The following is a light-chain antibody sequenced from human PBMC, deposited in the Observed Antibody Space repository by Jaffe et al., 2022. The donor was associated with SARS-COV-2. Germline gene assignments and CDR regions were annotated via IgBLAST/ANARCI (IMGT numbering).Light chain of an antibody. CDR3: ETWDSSLSAGV. Sequence: QSVLTQPPSVSAAPGQKVTISCSGSSSNIGNNYVSWYQQLPGTAPKLLIYETNKRPSGIPDRFSGSKSGTSATLDITGLQTGDEADYYCETWDSSLSAGVFGGGTKLTVL. J-gene: IGLJ3*02. CDR2: ETN. CDR1: SSNIGNNY. V-gene: IGLV1-51*02.